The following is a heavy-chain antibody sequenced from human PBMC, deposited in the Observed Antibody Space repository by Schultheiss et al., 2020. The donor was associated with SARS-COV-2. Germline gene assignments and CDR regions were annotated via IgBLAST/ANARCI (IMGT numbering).Heavy chain of an antibody. CDR2: IYPGDSDT. J-gene: IGHJ4*02. D-gene: IGHD2-2*01. Sequence: GGSLKISCKGSGYSFTSYWIGWVRQMPGKGLEWMGIIYPGDSDTRYSPSFQGQVTISADKSISTAYRQLSSLKASDTAMYYCARQHCSSTSCGPDYWGQGTVVTVSS. CDR3: ARQHCSSTSCGPDY. CDR1: GYSFTSYW. V-gene: IGHV5-51*01.